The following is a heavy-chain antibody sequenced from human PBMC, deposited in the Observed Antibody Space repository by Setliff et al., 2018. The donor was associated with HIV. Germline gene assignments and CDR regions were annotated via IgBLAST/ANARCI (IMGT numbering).Heavy chain of an antibody. Sequence: SETLSLTCTVSGDSISSGGYYWNWIRQLPGKGLEWIGNMYYSGDTHYNPSLKSRLTISIDTSVNQFSLKLSSVTAADTAVYFCARIAWYSESTYGHDLYYFDFWGQGSLVTVSS. CDR3: ARIAWYSESTYGHDLYYFDF. CDR1: GDSISSGGYY. J-gene: IGHJ4*02. CDR2: MYYSGDT. D-gene: IGHD5-18*01. V-gene: IGHV4-31*03.